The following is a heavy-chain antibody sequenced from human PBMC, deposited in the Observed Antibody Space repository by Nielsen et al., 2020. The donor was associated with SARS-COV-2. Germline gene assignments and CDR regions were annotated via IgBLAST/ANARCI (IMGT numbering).Heavy chain of an antibody. CDR3: ASDNNKGYRTGTTFYYYYGMDV. Sequence: RQAPGKGLEWIGEINHSGSTSYNPSLKSRVTISLDTSKNQFSLKLSSVTAADTAVYYCASDNNKGYRTGTTFYYYYGMDVWGQGTTVTVSS. D-gene: IGHD1-7*01. CDR2: INHSGST. V-gene: IGHV4-34*01. J-gene: IGHJ6*02.